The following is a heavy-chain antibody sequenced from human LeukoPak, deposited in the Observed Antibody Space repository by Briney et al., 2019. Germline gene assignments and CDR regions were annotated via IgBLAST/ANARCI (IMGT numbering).Heavy chain of an antibody. J-gene: IGHJ4*02. CDR2: IHYIGST. D-gene: IGHD1-26*01. V-gene: IGHV4-39*01. Sequence: KPSETLSLTCTVSGGSISSSSLYWGWIRQPPGRGLEWIGRIHYIGSTPYNPSLTSRVTISVDTSKNPFSLKLSSVTAADAAVYFCLSYRTSFDNWGQGTLVSVSS. CDR1: GGSISSSSLY. CDR3: LSYRTSFDN.